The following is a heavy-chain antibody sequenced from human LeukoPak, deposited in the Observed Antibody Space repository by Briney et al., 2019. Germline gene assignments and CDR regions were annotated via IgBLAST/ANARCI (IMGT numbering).Heavy chain of an antibody. CDR1: GFTLSTAW. CDR3: ARGLINRYGYDF. D-gene: IGHD3/OR15-3a*01. CDR2: ISPGGTTT. J-gene: IGHJ4*02. Sequence: PGGSLRLSCLGSGFTLSTAWMSWVRQAPGKGLVWVSHISPGGTTTNYADSVKGRFTVSRDNAKNALYLQLNSLRAEDTAVYYCARGLINRYGYDFGGQGTLVTVSS. V-gene: IGHV3-74*01.